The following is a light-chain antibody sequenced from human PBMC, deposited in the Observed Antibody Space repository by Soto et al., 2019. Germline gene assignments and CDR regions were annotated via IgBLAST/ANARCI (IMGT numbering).Light chain of an antibody. V-gene: IGKV1-27*01. CDR2: RVS. J-gene: IGKJ1*01. Sequence: IQMTQPPSSLSASVGDSVTSTCRASQSFTNQLAWYQQRPGKAPTFLIYRVSSLQMGVTSLFSGGESGTDSTLTISSVQPDDVATYYCQQKLRTFGQGTKVEIK. CDR1: QSFTNQ. CDR3: QQKLRT.